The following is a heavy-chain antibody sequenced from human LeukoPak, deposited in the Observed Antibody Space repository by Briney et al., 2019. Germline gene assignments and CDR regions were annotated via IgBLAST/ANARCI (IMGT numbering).Heavy chain of an antibody. CDR1: GGSISSGGYS. CDR2: IYYSGST. J-gene: IGHJ4*02. D-gene: IGHD1-26*01. Sequence: SETLSLTCAVSGGSISSGGYSWSWIRQPPGKGLEWTGYIYYSGSTYYNPSLKSRVTISVDTSKNQFSLKLSSVTAADTAVYYCARTKWELPNYYFDYWGQGTLVTVSS. CDR3: ARTKWELPNYYFDY. V-gene: IGHV4-30-4*07.